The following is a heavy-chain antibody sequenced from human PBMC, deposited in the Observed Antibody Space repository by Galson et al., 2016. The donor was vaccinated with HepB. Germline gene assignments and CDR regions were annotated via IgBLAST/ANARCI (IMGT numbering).Heavy chain of an antibody. D-gene: IGHD3-22*01. CDR1: GYTFTNYA. V-gene: IGHV1-3*01. CDR2: INAGNGNT. Sequence: SVKVSCKASGYTFTNYAMHWVRQAPGQRLEWMGWINAGNGNTKYSQKFQGRVTITRDTSASTAYMELSSLRSEDTAVYYCVRDHYDSSGYPYNWFDPWGQGTPVTVSS. CDR3: VRDHYDSSGYPYNWFDP. J-gene: IGHJ5*02.